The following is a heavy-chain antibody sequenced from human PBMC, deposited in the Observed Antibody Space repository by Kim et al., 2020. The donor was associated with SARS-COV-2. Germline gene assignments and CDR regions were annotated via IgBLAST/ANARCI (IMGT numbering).Heavy chain of an antibody. CDR1: GFTFSCYT. V-gene: IGHV3-21*06. Sequence: GGSLRLSCAASGFTFSCYTMNWVRQAPGKGLEWVSSISRSSDYIYYADSVKGRFTISRDNAKNLLYLQMNSLRAEDTAVYYCARDSPHDYGDSHYYGLDVWGQGTTVTVSS. D-gene: IGHD4-17*01. CDR3: ARDSPHDYGDSHYYGLDV. CDR2: ISRSSDYI. J-gene: IGHJ6*02.